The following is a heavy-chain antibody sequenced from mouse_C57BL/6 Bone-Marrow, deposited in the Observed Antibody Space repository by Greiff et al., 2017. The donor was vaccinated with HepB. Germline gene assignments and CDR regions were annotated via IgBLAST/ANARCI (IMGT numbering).Heavy chain of an antibody. Sequence: QVQLQQPGAELVKPGASVKLSCKASGYTFTSYWMQWVKQRPGQSLEWIGEIDPSDSYTNYNQKFKGKATLTVDTSSSTAYMQLSSLTSEDSAVYYCARSRVMITTGYYFDYWGQGTTLTVSS. CDR2: IDPSDSYT. D-gene: IGHD2-4*01. J-gene: IGHJ2*01. CDR1: GYTFTSYW. CDR3: ARSRVMITTGYYFDY. V-gene: IGHV1-50*01.